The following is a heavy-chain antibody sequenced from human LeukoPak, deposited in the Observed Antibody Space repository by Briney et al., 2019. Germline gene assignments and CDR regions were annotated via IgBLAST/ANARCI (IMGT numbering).Heavy chain of an antibody. J-gene: IGHJ4*02. V-gene: IGHV3-23*01. CDR2: ISGSGDAT. Sequence: GGSLRLSCAVSGFIFSQLTMSWVRQAPGKRLEWVSSISGSGDATRYADSVMGRFTISRDNAKNTLSLQMNSLRAEDTAVYYCARFSPRAMGNYLDFWGQGTLVTVSS. CDR1: GFIFSQLT. CDR3: ARFSPRAMGNYLDF. D-gene: IGHD7-27*01.